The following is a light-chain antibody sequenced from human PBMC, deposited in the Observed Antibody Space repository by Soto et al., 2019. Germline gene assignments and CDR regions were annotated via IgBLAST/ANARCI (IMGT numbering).Light chain of an antibody. Sequence: EIVLTQSPGTLSLSPGERATLSCRASQNVSSSYLAWYQQKPGQAPRLLIYGASSRATGIPDRFSGSGSGTDFTLTISRLEPEDFAVYYCQQYGGSPPITFGQGTRLEIK. J-gene: IGKJ5*01. CDR2: GAS. V-gene: IGKV3-20*01. CDR1: QNVSSSY. CDR3: QQYGGSPPIT.